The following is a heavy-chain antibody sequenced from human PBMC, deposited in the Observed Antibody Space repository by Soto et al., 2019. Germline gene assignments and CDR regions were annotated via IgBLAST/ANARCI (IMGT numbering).Heavy chain of an antibody. V-gene: IGHV5-51*01. D-gene: IGHD5-12*01. CDR3: ARPRRDGFNDAFDI. CDR2: IYPGDSDT. J-gene: IGHJ3*02. CDR1: GYSFTNYW. Sequence: PGESLKISCEGTGYSFTNYWIGWVRQMSGKGLEWVGIIYPGDSDTRYSPSFQGQVTISADKSISTAYLQWSSLKASDTAMYYCARPRRDGFNDAFDIWGQGTMVTVSS.